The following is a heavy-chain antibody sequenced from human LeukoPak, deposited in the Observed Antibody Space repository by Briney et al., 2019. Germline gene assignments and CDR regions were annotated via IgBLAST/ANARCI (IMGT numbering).Heavy chain of an antibody. Sequence: GGSLRLSCAASGFTFSSYAMSWVRQAPGKGLEWVSSISSGTNYIFQADSVKGRFTISKDSARNSLSLQMNSLRADDTAVYYCARSAGGNYFDYWDQGTLVTVSS. V-gene: IGHV3-21*01. D-gene: IGHD2-8*02. CDR2: ISSGTNYI. CDR3: ARSAGGNYFDY. CDR1: GFTFSSYA. J-gene: IGHJ4*02.